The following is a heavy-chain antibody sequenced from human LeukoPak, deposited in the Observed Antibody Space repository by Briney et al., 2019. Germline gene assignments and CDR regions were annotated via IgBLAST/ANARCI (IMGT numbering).Heavy chain of an antibody. Sequence: GGSLRLSCAASGFTFSDYHMSWIRQAPGKGLEWVSYISSSGSYTDYADSVKGRFTISRDNAKNSLYLQMNSLRAEDTAVYYCAREWEGGYYRRYGLDVWGQGTTVTVSS. J-gene: IGHJ6*02. V-gene: IGHV3-11*05. D-gene: IGHD3-10*01. CDR3: AREWEGGYYRRYGLDV. CDR2: ISSSGSYT. CDR1: GFTFSDYH.